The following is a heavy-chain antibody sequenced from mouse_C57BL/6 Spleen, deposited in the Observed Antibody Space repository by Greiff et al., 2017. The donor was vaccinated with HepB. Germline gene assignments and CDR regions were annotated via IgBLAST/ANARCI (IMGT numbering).Heavy chain of an antibody. CDR2: INPNNGGT. D-gene: IGHD1-1*01. CDR1: GYTFTDYY. Sequence: EVQLQQSGPELVKPGASVKISCKASGYTFTDYYMNWVKQSHGKSLEWIGDINPNNGGTSYNQKFKGKATLTVDKSSSTAYMELRSLTSEDSAVYYCASDYYPYYAMDYWGQGTSVTVSS. J-gene: IGHJ4*01. V-gene: IGHV1-26*01. CDR3: ASDYYPYYAMDY.